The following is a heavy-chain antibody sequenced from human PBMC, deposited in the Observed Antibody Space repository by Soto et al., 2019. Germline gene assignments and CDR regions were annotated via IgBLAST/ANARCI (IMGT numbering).Heavy chain of an antibody. Sequence: GGSLRLSCAASGFTFSGSAMHWVRQASGKGLEWVGRIRSKANSYATAYATSVKGRFTISRDDSKNTAYLQMNSLKTEDTAVYYCTRHGGSLVSPIDYWGQGTLVTVSS. CDR1: GFTFSGSA. D-gene: IGHD3-9*01. CDR3: TRHGGSLVSPIDY. CDR2: IRSKANSYAT. V-gene: IGHV3-73*01. J-gene: IGHJ4*02.